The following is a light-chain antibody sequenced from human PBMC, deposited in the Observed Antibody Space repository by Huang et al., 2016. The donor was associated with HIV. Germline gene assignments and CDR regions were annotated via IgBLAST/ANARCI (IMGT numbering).Light chain of an antibody. J-gene: IGKJ4*01. CDR3: QQTFSVPLT. Sequence: DLQMTQSPSSLSASVGDRVTITCRASQRLNNYLNWNQQKPGKAPNLLIYSASTLQSGVPPRFSGGVSGTVFTLTISNLQPEDYATYYCQQTFSVPLTFGGGTKVEIK. CDR1: QRLNNY. CDR2: SAS. V-gene: IGKV1-39*01.